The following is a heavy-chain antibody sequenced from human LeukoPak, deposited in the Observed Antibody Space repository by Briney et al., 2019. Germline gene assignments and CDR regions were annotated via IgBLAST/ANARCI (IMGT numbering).Heavy chain of an antibody. Sequence: PSETLSLTCTVSGGSISSSSYYWGWIRQPPGKGLEWIGSIYYSGSTYYNPSVKSRVTIFVDTSKNQFSLKLSSVTAADTAVYYCAAEYYYPGSGYYGAFHIWGQGTMVAVSS. D-gene: IGHD3-22*01. CDR2: IYYSGST. CDR3: AAEYYYPGSGYYGAFHI. V-gene: IGHV4-39*01. CDR1: GGSISSSSYY. J-gene: IGHJ3*02.